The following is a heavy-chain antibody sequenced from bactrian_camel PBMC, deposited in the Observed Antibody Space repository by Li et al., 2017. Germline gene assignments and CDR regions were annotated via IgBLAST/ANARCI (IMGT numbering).Heavy chain of an antibody. D-gene: IGHD6*01. J-gene: IGHJ6*01. CDR3: AAFGTVVAGAPCQAYGY. V-gene: IGHV3S6*01. CDR1: KLTYSSNC. CDR2: ILLRGDDT. Sequence: HVQLVESGGGSVQTGGSLALSCVAAKLTYSSNCMGWFRQAPGKEREGVAAILLRGDDTAYADAVKGRFTISQDNARDTLYLQMNSLKPEDTGMYYCAAFGTVVAGAPCQAYGYWGQGTQVTVS.